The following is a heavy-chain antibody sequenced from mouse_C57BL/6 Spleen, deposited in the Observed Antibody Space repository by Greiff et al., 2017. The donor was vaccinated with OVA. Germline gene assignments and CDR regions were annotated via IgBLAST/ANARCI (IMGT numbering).Heavy chain of an antibody. CDR2: ISSGSSTI. CDR1: GFTFSDYG. J-gene: IGHJ1*03. V-gene: IGHV5-17*01. Sequence: EVQLQQSGGGLVKPGGSLKLSCAASGFTFSDYGMHWVRQAPEKGLEWVAYISSGSSTIYYADTVKGRFTISRDNAKNTLFLQMTSLRSEDTAMYYCARDYSNWYFDVWGTGTTVTVSS. CDR3: ARDYSNWYFDV. D-gene: IGHD2-5*01.